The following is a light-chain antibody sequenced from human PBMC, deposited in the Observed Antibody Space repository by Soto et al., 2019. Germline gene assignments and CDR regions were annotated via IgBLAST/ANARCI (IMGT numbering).Light chain of an antibody. CDR3: QQYNKWPPAWT. J-gene: IGKJ1*01. Sequence: VMTQSPATLSVSPGESATLSCRASESISRNLAWYRQKPGQAPRLLVYGASTRASGVAARFSGGGSGTDFTLTISSLQSEDFAIYHCQQYNKWPPAWTFGQGTKVDIK. V-gene: IGKV3-15*01. CDR2: GAS. CDR1: ESISRN.